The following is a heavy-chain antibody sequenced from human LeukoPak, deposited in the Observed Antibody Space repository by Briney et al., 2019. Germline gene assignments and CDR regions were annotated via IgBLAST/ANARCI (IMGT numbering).Heavy chain of an antibody. CDR2: ITSSGDVT. CDR3: AKDRPNYHESNGHYYRPNGDY. V-gene: IGHV3-23*01. J-gene: IGHJ4*02. D-gene: IGHD3-22*01. Sequence: PGGSLRLSCAASGFTFNIYAMSWVRQAPGKGLEWVSSITSSGDVTFYADSVNDRFTISRDNSKNTLYLQMSRLRAEDTAVYYCAKDRPNYHESNGHYYRPNGDYWGQGTLVTVSS. CDR1: GFTFNIYA.